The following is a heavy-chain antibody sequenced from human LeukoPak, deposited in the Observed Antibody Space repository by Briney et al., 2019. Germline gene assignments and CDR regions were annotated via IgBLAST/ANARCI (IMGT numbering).Heavy chain of an antibody. Sequence: GGSLRLSCAASGFTFSSYAMSWVRQAPGKGLEWVANIKQDGSEKYYVDSVKGRFTISRDNAKNSLYLQMNSLRAEDTAVYYCARDLGYSYGFAPFDYWGQGTLVTVSS. CDR2: IKQDGSEK. J-gene: IGHJ4*02. CDR1: GFTFSSYA. V-gene: IGHV3-7*01. D-gene: IGHD5-18*01. CDR3: ARDLGYSYGFAPFDY.